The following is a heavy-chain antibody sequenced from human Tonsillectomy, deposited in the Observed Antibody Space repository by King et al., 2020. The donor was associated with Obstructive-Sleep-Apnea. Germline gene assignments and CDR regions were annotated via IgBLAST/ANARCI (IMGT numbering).Heavy chain of an antibody. Sequence: VQLQESGPGLVKSSETLSLTCIVSGYSISAGYYWGWIWQPPGKGLEWIGNIHHSGSTNYNPSLKSRVTISVDTSKNQFSLNLSSVTAADTAVYYCARDRDLYYYDTSGDKYGMDVWGQGTTVTVSS. D-gene: IGHD3-22*01. J-gene: IGHJ6*02. CDR2: IHHSGST. V-gene: IGHV4-38-2*02. CDR3: ARDRDLYYYDTSGDKYGMDV. CDR1: GYSISAGYY.